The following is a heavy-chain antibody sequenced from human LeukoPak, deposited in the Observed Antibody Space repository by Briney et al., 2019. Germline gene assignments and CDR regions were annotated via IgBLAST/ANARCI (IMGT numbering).Heavy chain of an antibody. J-gene: IGHJ4*02. CDR2: ISAYNGNT. CDR3: ARAGFGELLSPHFDY. Sequence: AASVKVSCKASGYTFTSYGISWVRQAPGQGLEWMGWISAYNGNTNYAQKLQGRVTMTTDTSTSTAYMELRSLRSDDTAVYYCARAGFGELLSPHFDYWGQGTLVTVSS. D-gene: IGHD3-10*01. V-gene: IGHV1-18*01. CDR1: GYTFTSYG.